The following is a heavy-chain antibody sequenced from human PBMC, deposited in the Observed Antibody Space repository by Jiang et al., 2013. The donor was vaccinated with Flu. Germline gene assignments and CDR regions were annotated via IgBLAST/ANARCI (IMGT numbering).Heavy chain of an antibody. D-gene: IGHD3-16*01. CDR2: IFSNDEK. V-gene: IGHV2-26*01. Sequence: KPTQTLTLTCTVSGFSLNTARMGVTWIRQPPGKALEWLAHIFSNDEKAYNTSLRTRLSVSRDPSKRQVVLTMPNVDPVDTATYYCARIVAERRFGGTYALGDYYPDFWGPGTLVTVSS. CDR1: GFSLNTARMG. CDR3: ARIVAERRFGGTYALGDYYPDF. J-gene: IGHJ4*02.